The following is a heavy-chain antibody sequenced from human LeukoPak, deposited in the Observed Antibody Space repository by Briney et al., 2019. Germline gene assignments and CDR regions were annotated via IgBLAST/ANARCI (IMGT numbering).Heavy chain of an antibody. CDR3: ARDRGYSTFDF. Sequence: GGSLRLSCAASGFTFRSYWMSWVRQAPGKGLEWVANMDQDGSEENFVDSVKGRFTISRDNARTSLYLQMNSLRAEDTAVYYCARDRGYSTFDFWGQGTLVTVSS. CDR2: MDQDGSEE. CDR1: GFTFRSYW. V-gene: IGHV3-7*04. D-gene: IGHD4-11*01. J-gene: IGHJ4*02.